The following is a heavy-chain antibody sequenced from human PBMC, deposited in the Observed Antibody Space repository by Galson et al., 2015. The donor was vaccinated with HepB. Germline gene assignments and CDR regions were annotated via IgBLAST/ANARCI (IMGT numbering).Heavy chain of an antibody. V-gene: IGHV1-58*01. CDR2: IVVGSGNT. CDR1: RFTFTSSA. Sequence: SVKVSCKASRFTFTSSAVQWVRQTRGQRLEWIGWIVVGSGNTNYAQKFQKRVTITRDMSTSTAYMELSSLRSEDTAVYYCAAGTTVTKRRWGQGTLVTVSS. CDR3: AAGTTVTKRR. D-gene: IGHD4-17*01. J-gene: IGHJ4*02.